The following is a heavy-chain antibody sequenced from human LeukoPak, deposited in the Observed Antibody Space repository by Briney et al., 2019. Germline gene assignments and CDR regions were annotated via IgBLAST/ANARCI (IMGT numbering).Heavy chain of an antibody. CDR3: ARDVPGYSSSWYGHYYYMDV. J-gene: IGHJ6*03. CDR2: INPNSGGT. CDR1: GYTFTGYY. Sequence: VASVKVSCKASGYTFTGYYMHWVRQAPGQGLEWMGWINPNSGGTNYAQKFQGRVTMTRDTSISTAYMELSRLRSDDTAVYYCARDVPGYSSSWYGHYYYMDVWGKGTTVTVSS. V-gene: IGHV1-2*02. D-gene: IGHD6-13*01.